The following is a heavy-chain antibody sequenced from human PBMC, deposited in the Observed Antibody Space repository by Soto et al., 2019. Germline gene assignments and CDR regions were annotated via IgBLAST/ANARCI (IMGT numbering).Heavy chain of an antibody. J-gene: IGHJ4*02. V-gene: IGHV2-5*02. D-gene: IGHD1-1*01. CDR3: AHRDSTGTTTYFDS. CDR1: GFSLSTSVVG. CDR2: IYWDGES. Sequence: SGPTLVNPTPTLTLTCTFSGFSLSTSVVGVGWTRQPPGKALEWLAIIYWDGESRYNPLLRRRLTLTEDTSKNQVVLTMTNMEPKDTATYYCAHRDSTGTTTYFDSWGQGIPVTVSS.